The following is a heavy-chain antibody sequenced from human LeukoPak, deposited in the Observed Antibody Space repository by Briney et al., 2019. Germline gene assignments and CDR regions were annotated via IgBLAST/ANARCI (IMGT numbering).Heavy chain of an antibody. CDR3: AGDVVYYDSSGDAFDI. J-gene: IGHJ3*02. CDR1: GGSISSSSYY. V-gene: IGHV4-39*07. CDR2: IYYSGST. D-gene: IGHD3-22*01. Sequence: PSETLSLTCTVSGGSISSSSYYWGWIRQPPGKGLELIGSIYYSGSTYYNPSLKSRVTISVDTSKNQFSLKLSSVTAADTAVYYCAGDVVYYDSSGDAFDIWGQGTMVTVSS.